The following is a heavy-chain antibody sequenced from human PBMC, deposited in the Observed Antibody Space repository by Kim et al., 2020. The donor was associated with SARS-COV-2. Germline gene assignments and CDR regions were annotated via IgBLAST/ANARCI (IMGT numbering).Heavy chain of an antibody. CDR3: AGGSRSRWYSTGYYYYGMDV. J-gene: IGHJ6*02. CDR1: GGSISSYY. V-gene: IGHV4-59*01. Sequence: SETLSLTCTVSGGSISSYYWSWIRQPPGKGLEWIGYIYYSGSTNYNPSLKSRVTISVDTSKNQSSLKLSSVTAADTAVYYCAGGSRSRWYSTGYYYYGMDVWGQGATVPASS. D-gene: IGHD6-13*01. CDR2: IYYSGST.